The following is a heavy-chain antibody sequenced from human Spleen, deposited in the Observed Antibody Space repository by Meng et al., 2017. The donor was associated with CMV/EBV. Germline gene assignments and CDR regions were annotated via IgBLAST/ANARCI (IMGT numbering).Heavy chain of an antibody. J-gene: IGHJ4*02. CDR1: GYFFSDHC. Sequence: VSFKASGYFFSDHCMHWVRQAPGQGLEWMGWIKPNTGNTNYAQNFQGRVTMTSDSSIATAYMELSRLTSDDTAVYYCTRDHHWGADYWSQGTLVTVSS. CDR2: IKPNTGNT. CDR3: TRDHHWGADY. V-gene: IGHV1-2*02. D-gene: IGHD3-16*01.